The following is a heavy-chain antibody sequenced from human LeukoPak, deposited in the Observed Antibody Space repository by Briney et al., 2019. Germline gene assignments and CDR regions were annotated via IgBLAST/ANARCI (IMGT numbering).Heavy chain of an antibody. CDR2: INTNTGNP. D-gene: IGHD6-13*01. CDR1: GYTFTSYA. CDR3: ARDAAAGVNYYYYMDV. J-gene: IGHJ6*03. Sequence: ASVKVSCKASGYTFTSYAMNWVRQAPGQGLEWMGWINTNTGNPTYAQGFTGRFVFSSDTSVSTAYLQISSLKAEDTAVYYCARDAAAGVNYYYYMDVWGKGTTVTVSS. V-gene: IGHV7-4-1*02.